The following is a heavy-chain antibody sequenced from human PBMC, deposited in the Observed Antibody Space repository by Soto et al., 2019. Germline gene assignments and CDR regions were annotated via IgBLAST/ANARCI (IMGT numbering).Heavy chain of an antibody. J-gene: IGHJ4*02. CDR2: ISGSGGST. CDR3: AKGLYSGSYSPFDF. D-gene: IGHD1-26*01. CDR1: GFTFSSYA. V-gene: IGHV3-23*01. Sequence: GGSLRLSCAASGFTFSSYAMSWVRQAPGKGLEWVSAISGSGGSTYYADSVKGRFTISRDNTKNTLYLQMNSLRAEDTTVYYCAKGLYSGSYSPFDFWGQGTLVTVSS.